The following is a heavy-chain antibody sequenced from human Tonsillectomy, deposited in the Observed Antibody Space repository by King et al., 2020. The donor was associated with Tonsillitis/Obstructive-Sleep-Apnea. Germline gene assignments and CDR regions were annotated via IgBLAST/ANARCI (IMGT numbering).Heavy chain of an antibody. V-gene: IGHV4-59*08. CDR3: ARLIKYANWGSPFYYYYYMDV. J-gene: IGHJ6*03. CDR1: GGSISSYY. D-gene: IGHD7-27*01. CDR2: IYYSGST. Sequence: VQLQESGPGLVKPSETLSLTCTVSGGSISSYYWSWIRQPPGKGLEWIGYIYYSGSTNYNPSLKSRVTISVDTSKNQFSLKLSSVTAADTAVYYCARLIKYANWGSPFYYYYYMDVWGKGTTVTVSS.